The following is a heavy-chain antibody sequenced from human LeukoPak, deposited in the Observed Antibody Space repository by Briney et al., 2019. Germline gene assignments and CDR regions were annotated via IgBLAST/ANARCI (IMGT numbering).Heavy chain of an antibody. CDR2: IYYSGST. Sequence: PSETLSLTCTVSGGSISSSSYYWGWIRQPPGKGLEWIGYIYYSGSTNYNPSLKSRVTISVDTSKNQFSLKLSSVTAADTAVYYCARELGQYCSSTSCYGYAFDIWGQGTMVTVSS. CDR1: GGSISSSSYY. J-gene: IGHJ3*02. D-gene: IGHD2-2*01. CDR3: ARELGQYCSSTSCYGYAFDI. V-gene: IGHV4-61*01.